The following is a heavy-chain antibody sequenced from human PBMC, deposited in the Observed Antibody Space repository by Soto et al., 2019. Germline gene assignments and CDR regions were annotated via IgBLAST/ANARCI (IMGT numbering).Heavy chain of an antibody. CDR2: IYYSGST. Sequence: SETLSRTCTVSGGSISSSSYYWSWIRQPPGKGLEWIGYIYYSGSTSYNPSLKSRVTISVDTSKDQFSLKLRSVTAADTAVYYCASDRSSGWDQGYGMDVWGQGTTVTVSS. CDR3: ASDRSSGWDQGYGMDV. CDR1: GGSISSSSYY. V-gene: IGHV4-61*01. D-gene: IGHD6-19*01. J-gene: IGHJ6*02.